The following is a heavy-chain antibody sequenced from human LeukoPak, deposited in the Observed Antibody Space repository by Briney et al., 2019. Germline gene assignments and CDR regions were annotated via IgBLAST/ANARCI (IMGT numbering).Heavy chain of an antibody. CDR2: ISSSGNTR. J-gene: IGHJ4*02. V-gene: IGHV3-11*04. Sequence: KPGGSLRLSCAASGFTFSDYYMSWIRQAPGKGLDWVAYISSSGNTRYYADSVKGRFTISRDNAKNSLYPQMNSLRAEDTAVYYCAWGGMAAFDSWGQGTLVTVSS. D-gene: IGHD3-16*01. CDR3: AWGGMAAFDS. CDR1: GFTFSDYY.